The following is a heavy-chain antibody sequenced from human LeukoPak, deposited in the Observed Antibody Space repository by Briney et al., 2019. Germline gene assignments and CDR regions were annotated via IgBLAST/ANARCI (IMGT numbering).Heavy chain of an antibody. CDR1: GFTFSSYE. CDR2: ISSSGSTI. D-gene: IGHD6-19*01. J-gene: IGHJ4*02. CDR3: ARDRAEQWLVSSNYFDY. V-gene: IGHV3-48*03. Sequence: GGSLRLSCAASGFTFSSYEMNWVRQAPGKGLKWVSYISSSGSTIYYADSVKGRFTISRDNAKNSLYLQMNSLRAEDTAVYYCARDRAEQWLVSSNYFDYWGQGTLVTVSS.